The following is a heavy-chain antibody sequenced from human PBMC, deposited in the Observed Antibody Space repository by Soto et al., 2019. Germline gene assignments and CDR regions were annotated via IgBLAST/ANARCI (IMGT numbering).Heavy chain of an antibody. J-gene: IGHJ4*02. V-gene: IGHV4-31*03. D-gene: IGHD3-10*01. CDR3: ARTLLLWFGEPYYFDY. Sequence: SETLSLTCTVSGGSISSGGYYWSWIRQHPGKGLEWIGHIYYSGSTYYNPSLKSRVTISVDTSKNQFSLKLSSVTAADTAVYYCARTLLLWFGEPYYFDYWGQGTLVTVSS. CDR1: GGSISSGGYY. CDR2: IYYSGST.